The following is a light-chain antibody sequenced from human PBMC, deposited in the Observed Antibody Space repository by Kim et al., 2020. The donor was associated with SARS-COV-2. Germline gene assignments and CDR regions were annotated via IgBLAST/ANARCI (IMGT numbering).Light chain of an antibody. CDR2: DAS. J-gene: IGKJ4*01. V-gene: IGKV3-11*01. CDR1: QSVSSY. Sequence: ATLSWSPGERATLSCRASQSVSSYLAWYQQKPGQAPRLLIYDASNRATGIPARFSGSGSGTDFTLTISSLEPEDFAVYYCQQRSNFGGGTKVDIK. CDR3: QQRSN.